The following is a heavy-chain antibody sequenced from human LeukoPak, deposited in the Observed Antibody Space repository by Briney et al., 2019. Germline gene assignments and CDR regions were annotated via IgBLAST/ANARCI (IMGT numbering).Heavy chain of an antibody. Sequence: PGGSLRLSCAASGFTVSSNYMSWVRQAPGKGLEWVSVIYSGGSTYYADSVKGRFTISRDHSKNTLYLQMNSLRAEDTAVYYCARDENSAGRYGSGSLYYWGQGTLVTVSS. D-gene: IGHD3-10*01. CDR2: IYSGGST. CDR3: ARDENSAGRYGSGSLYY. V-gene: IGHV3-66*01. J-gene: IGHJ4*02. CDR1: GFTVSSNY.